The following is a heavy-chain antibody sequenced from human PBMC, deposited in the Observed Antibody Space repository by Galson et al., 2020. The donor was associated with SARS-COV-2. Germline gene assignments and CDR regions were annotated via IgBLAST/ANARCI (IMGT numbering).Heavy chain of an antibody. CDR2: IDSSDSYT. J-gene: IGHJ4*02. D-gene: IGHD6-19*01. Sequence: HGESLKISCKGAAYSFISFWISWVRQTPGKGLEWMGRIDSSDSYTTYIPSFQGHVTFSVDLSTSTAYLQWSSLKASDTALYYCARGGNGWWSDWGQGTLVAVSS. CDR3: ARGGNGWWSD. CDR1: AYSFISFW. V-gene: IGHV5-10-1*01.